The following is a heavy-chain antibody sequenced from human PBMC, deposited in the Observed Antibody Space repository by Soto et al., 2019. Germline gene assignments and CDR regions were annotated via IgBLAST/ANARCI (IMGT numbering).Heavy chain of an antibody. D-gene: IGHD2-8*01. J-gene: IGHJ2*01. CDR2: VSASART. Sequence: QVQLQESGPGLVKPSETLSLTCTVSGYSISNVYWSCIRQPAGNGLESMGRVSASARTNYNPSVPSRVTMSLDTSKNQFSLRLTSVSAADTAVYFCAIGMGRYLDLWGRGPLVIVSS. CDR1: GYSISNVY. CDR3: AIGMGRYLDL. V-gene: IGHV4-4*07.